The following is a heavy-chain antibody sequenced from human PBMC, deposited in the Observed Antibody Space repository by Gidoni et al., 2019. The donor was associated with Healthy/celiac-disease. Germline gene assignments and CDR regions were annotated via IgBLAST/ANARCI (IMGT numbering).Heavy chain of an antibody. CDR3: ATPGIAAAGGYYYYGMDV. CDR2: IYPGDSDT. CDR1: GYSFTSCW. J-gene: IGHJ6*02. Sequence: EVQLVQSGAEVKKPGESLQISCKGSGYSFTSCWIGWVRQMPGKGLEWMGIIYPGDSDTRYSPSFQGQVTISADKSISTAYLQWSSLKASDTAMYYCATPGIAAAGGYYYYGMDVWGQGTTVTVSS. V-gene: IGHV5-51*03. D-gene: IGHD6-13*01.